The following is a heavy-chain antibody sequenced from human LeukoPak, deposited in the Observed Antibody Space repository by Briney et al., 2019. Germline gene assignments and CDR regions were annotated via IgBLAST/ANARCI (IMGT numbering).Heavy chain of an antibody. J-gene: IGHJ6*03. Sequence: GGSLRLSCAASGFTFSSYWMSWVRQAPGKGLEWVANIKQDGSEKYYVDSVKGRFTISRDNAKNSLYLQMNSLRAEDTAVYYCARALQHYYYYYYYMDVWGKGTTVTVSS. D-gene: IGHD1-26*01. CDR1: GFTFSSYW. CDR2: IKQDGSEK. CDR3: ARALQHYYYYYYYMDV. V-gene: IGHV3-7*01.